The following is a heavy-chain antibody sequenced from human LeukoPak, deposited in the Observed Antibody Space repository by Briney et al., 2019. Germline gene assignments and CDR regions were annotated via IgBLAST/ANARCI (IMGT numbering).Heavy chain of an antibody. Sequence: GGSLRLSCAGSGFTFYNYGLHWVRQAPGKGLEWVSFTSLDGANVLYADSVKGRFTISRENSNNTLHLQMNSLRPEDTAVYYCARAIGEPYFGGHSFGYFDFWGQGTLVSVSS. CDR3: ARAIGEPYFGGHSFGYFDF. V-gene: IGHV3-30*03. J-gene: IGHJ4*02. D-gene: IGHD4-23*01. CDR1: GFTFYNYG. CDR2: TSLDGANV.